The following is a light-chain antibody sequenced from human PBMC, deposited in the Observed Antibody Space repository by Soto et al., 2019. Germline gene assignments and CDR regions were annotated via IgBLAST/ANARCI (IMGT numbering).Light chain of an antibody. Sequence: DTVMTQSPVTLSVSPGESATLSCRASQSVRTNLAWYQQRPGQPPRLLIYGASTRPTGIPARFSGSGSGTEFTLTISSLEYEDFAVYFCHQYNDWRTFGPGTKVEVK. CDR1: QSVRTN. CDR2: GAS. V-gene: IGKV3D-15*01. CDR3: HQYNDWRT. J-gene: IGKJ1*01.